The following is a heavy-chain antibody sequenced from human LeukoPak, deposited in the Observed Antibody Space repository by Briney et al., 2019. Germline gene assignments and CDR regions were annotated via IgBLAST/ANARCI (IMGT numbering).Heavy chain of an antibody. V-gene: IGHV3-23*01. J-gene: IGHJ4*02. D-gene: IGHD1-26*01. CDR1: GFTFSSYA. CDR2: ISGSGGST. CDR3: AKVPGAPYYVDY. Sequence: PGGSLRLSCAISGFTFSSYAMSWVRQAPGKGLEWVSTISGSGGSTYYADSVKGRFTISRDNSKNALYLQMNSLRAEDTAVYYCAKVPGAPYYVDYWGQGTLVTVSS.